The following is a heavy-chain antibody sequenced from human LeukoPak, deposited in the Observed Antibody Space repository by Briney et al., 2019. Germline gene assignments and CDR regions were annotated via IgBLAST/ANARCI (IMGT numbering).Heavy chain of an antibody. D-gene: IGHD3-3*02. V-gene: IGHV3-7*05. CDR2: INQDGGET. CDR1: EFTFSSYW. Sequence: GGSLRLSCAASEFTFSSYWMTWVRQAPGKGLEWVANINQDGGETYYVDSVKGRFTISRDNAKNSLCLQMNSLRAEDTAVYYCARGGYFSTYWGQGTLVTVSS. J-gene: IGHJ4*02. CDR3: ARGGYFSTY.